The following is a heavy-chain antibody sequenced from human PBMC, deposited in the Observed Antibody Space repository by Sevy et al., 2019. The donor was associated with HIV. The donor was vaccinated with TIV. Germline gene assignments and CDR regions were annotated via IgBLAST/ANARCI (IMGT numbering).Heavy chain of an antibody. Sequence: LSLTCAASGFTFSGYAMSWVRQAPGKGLEWVSGISGSGDNSYHADSVKGRFTISRDNSKNTLYLQMNILRAEDTAVYYCAQGDFYYDSSGYYLFDYWGQGTLVTVSS. J-gene: IGHJ4*02. CDR3: AQGDFYYDSSGYYLFDY. D-gene: IGHD3-22*01. CDR1: GFTFSGYA. V-gene: IGHV3-23*01. CDR2: ISGSGDNS.